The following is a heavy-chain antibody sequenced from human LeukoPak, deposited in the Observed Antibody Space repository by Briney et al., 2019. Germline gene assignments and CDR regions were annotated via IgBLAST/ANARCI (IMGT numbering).Heavy chain of an antibody. CDR3: ARVPYSYGLNTRAPFDY. V-gene: IGHV4-34*01. J-gene: IGHJ4*02. CDR2: INHSGST. Sequence: PSETLSLTCAVYGGSFSGYYWSWIRQPPGKGLEWIGEINHSGSTNYNPSLKSRVTISVDTSKNQFSLKLSSVTAADTAVYYCARVPYSYGLNTRAPFDYWGQGTLVTVSS. D-gene: IGHD5-18*01. CDR1: GGSFSGYY.